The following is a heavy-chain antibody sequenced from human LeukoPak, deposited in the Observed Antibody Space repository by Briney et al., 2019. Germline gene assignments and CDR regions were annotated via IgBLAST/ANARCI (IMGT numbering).Heavy chain of an antibody. Sequence: PSETLSLTCTVSGGSISSYYWSWIRQPPGKGLEWIGYIYYSGSTNYNPSLKSRVTISVDTSKNQFSLKLSSVTAADTAVYYCARVPITMVRGVIFAFDIWGQGTMVTVSS. J-gene: IGHJ3*02. D-gene: IGHD3-10*01. V-gene: IGHV4-59*01. CDR2: IYYSGST. CDR3: ARVPITMVRGVIFAFDI. CDR1: GGSISSYY.